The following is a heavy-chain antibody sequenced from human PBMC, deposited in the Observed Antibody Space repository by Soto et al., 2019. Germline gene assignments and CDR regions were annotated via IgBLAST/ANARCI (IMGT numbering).Heavy chain of an antibody. CDR1: GGTFSSYA. J-gene: IGHJ6*02. V-gene: IGHV1-69*01. CDR3: AGADGIQSVYYGMDV. Sequence: QVQLVQSGAEVQKPGSSVMVSCKASGGTFSSYAISWVRQAPGQGLEWMGGIIPIFGTANYAQKFQGRVTVTADETSCTAYMELSSLRSEDTAVDYCAGADGIQSVYYGMDVWGQGTTVTVSS. CDR2: IIPIFGTA. D-gene: IGHD5-18*01.